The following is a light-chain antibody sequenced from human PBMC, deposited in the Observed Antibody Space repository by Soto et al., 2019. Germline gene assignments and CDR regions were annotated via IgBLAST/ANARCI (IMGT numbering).Light chain of an antibody. CDR1: SSNIGSNT. Sequence: QSVLTQPPSASGTPGQRVTISCSGSSSNIGSNTVNWYQQLPGTAPKLLIYSDNQRPSRVPDRFSGSKSGTSASLAISGLQSEDEADYYCAAWDDILSGVVSGGGTKLTVL. J-gene: IGLJ2*01. CDR3: AAWDDILSGVV. CDR2: SDN. V-gene: IGLV1-44*01.